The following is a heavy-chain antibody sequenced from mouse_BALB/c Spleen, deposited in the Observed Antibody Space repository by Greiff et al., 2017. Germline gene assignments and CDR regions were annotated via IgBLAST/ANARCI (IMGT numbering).Heavy chain of an antibody. Sequence: EVKLVESGGGLVKPGGSLKLSCAASGFTFSSYAMSWVRQSPEKRLEWVAEISSGGSYTYYPDTVTGRFTISRDNAKNTLYLEMSSLRSEDTAMYYCARDGTLRYFDYWGQGTTLTVSS. CDR3: ARDGTLRYFDY. CDR2: ISSGGSYT. J-gene: IGHJ2*01. V-gene: IGHV5-9-4*01. CDR1: GFTFSSYA. D-gene: IGHD1-1*01.